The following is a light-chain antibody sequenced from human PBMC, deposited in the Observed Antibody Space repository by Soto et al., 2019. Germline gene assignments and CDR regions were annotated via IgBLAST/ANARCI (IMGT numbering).Light chain of an antibody. CDR1: QAISIY. Sequence: DIQLTQSPPSLSASVGDRVTITCRASQAISIYVAWYQQKPGKIPKLLIFFASTVQSGVPARFSGSGSGTDFTLTISNLQPEDVATYYCQKYNSAPLTFGPGTKVDLK. CDR2: FAS. CDR3: QKYNSAPLT. V-gene: IGKV1-27*01. J-gene: IGKJ3*01.